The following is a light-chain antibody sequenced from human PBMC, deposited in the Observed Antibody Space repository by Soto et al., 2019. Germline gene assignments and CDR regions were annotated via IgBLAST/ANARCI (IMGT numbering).Light chain of an antibody. Sequence: IVLTQSPGTLSLSPGERATLSCRASQTFSNSFLSWFQQLPGQAPRLLIYGASMRATGIPDRFSGGGSGTDFTLTISRVEPEDFALYICQQYDGSPITFGQGTRLEIK. J-gene: IGKJ5*01. V-gene: IGKV3-20*01. CDR3: QQYDGSPIT. CDR1: QTFSNSF. CDR2: GAS.